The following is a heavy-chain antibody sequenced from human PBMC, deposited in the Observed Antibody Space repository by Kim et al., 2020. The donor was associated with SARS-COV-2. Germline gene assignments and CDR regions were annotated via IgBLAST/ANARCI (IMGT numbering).Heavy chain of an antibody. CDR3: TTEYCSNTSFWSV. Sequence: YAAPVKGSFTISREDSNNTLYLQMNSQKTEDTALYYCTTEYCSNTSFWSVWGQGTLVTVSS. J-gene: IGHJ4*02. V-gene: IGHV3-15*01. D-gene: IGHD2-2*01.